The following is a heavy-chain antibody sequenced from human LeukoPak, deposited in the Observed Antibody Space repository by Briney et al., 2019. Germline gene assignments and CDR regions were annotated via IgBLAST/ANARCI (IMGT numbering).Heavy chain of an antibody. CDR3: ATTYRQWELLGGYFDY. CDR1: GGSISSSSYY. V-gene: IGHV4-39*01. CDR2: IYYSGST. D-gene: IGHD1-26*01. J-gene: IGHJ4*02. Sequence: SETLSLTCTVSGGSISSSSYYWGWIRQPPGKGLEWIGSIYYSGSTYYNPSLKSRVTISVDTSKNQFSLKLSSVTAAVTAVYYCATTYRQWELLGGYFDYWGQGTLVTVSS.